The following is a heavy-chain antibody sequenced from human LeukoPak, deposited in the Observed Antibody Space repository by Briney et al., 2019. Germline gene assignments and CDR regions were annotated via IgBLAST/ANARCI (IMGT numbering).Heavy chain of an antibody. J-gene: IGHJ4*02. CDR3: ARDGRGVVVTAIVDY. D-gene: IGHD2-21*02. CDR1: GGTFSSYA. Sequence: SVKVSCKASGGTFSSYAISWVRQAPGQGLEWMGGIIPIFGTANYAQRFQGRVTMTRDTSTSTVYTELSSLRSEDTAVYYCARDGRGVVVTAIVDYWGQGTLVTVSS. CDR2: IIPIFGTA. V-gene: IGHV1-69*05.